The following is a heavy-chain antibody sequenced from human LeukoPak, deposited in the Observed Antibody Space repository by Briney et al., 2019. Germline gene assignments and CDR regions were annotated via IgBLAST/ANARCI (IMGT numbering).Heavy chain of an antibody. V-gene: IGHV3-48*03. J-gene: IGHJ3*02. CDR1: GFTFSTYE. CDR2: IFNSDDTM. CDR3: ARVGYSSSWHSGSAFDI. Sequence: GGSLRLSCAASGFTFSTYEMNWVRQAPGKGLEWVSYIFNSDDTMKYADSVKGRFTISRDNAQNSLYLQIDSLRAEDTAIYYCARVGYSSSWHSGSAFDIWGQGTMVTVSS. D-gene: IGHD6-13*01.